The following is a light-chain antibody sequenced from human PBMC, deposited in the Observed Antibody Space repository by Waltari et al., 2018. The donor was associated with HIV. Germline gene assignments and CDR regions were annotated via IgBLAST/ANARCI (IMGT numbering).Light chain of an antibody. CDR3: AAWDDSLNGYV. J-gene: IGLJ1*01. CDR2: RNN. CDR1: SSNIGTNS. V-gene: IGLV1-44*01. Sequence: QSVLTPPPSASGNPGHRVTISCSGSSSNIGTNSVTWYQHPPETAPKHLIFRNNQRPSGVPDRFSCSKSGTSASLAISGLQSEDEADYYCAAWDDSLNGYVFGTGTTVTVL.